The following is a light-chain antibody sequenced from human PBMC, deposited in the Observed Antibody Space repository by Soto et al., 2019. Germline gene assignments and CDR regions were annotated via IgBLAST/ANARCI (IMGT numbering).Light chain of an antibody. CDR1: SSDVGGYSY. Sequence: QSALTRPRSVSGSPGQSVTISCTGTSSDVGGYSYVSWYQQHPGKAPKLRMYDVKTRPSGIPDRFSGSESGNTASLTISSFQAEDAADYYRVSYAGSYSFVFGWGTKVTVL. CDR3: VSYAGSYSFV. V-gene: IGLV2-11*01. CDR2: DVK. J-gene: IGLJ1*01.